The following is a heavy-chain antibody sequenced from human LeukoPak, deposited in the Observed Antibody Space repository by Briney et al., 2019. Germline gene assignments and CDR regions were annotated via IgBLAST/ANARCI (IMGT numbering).Heavy chain of an antibody. V-gene: IGHV4-59*08. CDR3: ARLPSYYDILTGYGGFDY. CDR1: GGSISSYY. D-gene: IGHD3-9*01. Sequence: SETLSLTCTVSGGSISSYYWSWIRQPAGKGLEWIGYIYYSGSTNYNPSLKSRVTISVDTSKNQFSLKLSSVTAADTAVCYCARLPSYYDILTGYGGFDYWGQGTLVTVSS. CDR2: IYYSGST. J-gene: IGHJ4*02.